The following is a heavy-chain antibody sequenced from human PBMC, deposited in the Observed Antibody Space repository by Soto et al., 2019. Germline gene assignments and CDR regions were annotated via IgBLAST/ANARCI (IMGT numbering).Heavy chain of an antibody. V-gene: IGHV4-30-2*01. CDR1: GGSISSGGYS. J-gene: IGHJ4*02. Sequence: QLQLQESGSGLVKPSQTLSLTCAVSGGSISSGGYSWSWIRQPPGKGLEWIGYIYHSGGTYYNPSLKSRVAISVDRSKSQCSLKLSSVTAADTAVYYCDRFSGYSYFDYWGEGTLVTVSS. CDR2: IYHSGGT. CDR3: DRFSGYSYFDY. D-gene: IGHD3-22*01.